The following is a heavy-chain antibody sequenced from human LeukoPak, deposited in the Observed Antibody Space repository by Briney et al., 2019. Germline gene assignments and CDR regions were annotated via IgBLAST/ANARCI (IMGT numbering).Heavy chain of an antibody. CDR2: IKQDGSEK. D-gene: IGHD6-13*01. CDR3: ASHRDSSSWYGVFDY. Sequence: GGSLRLSCAASGFTFSSYWMSWVRQAPGKGLEWVANIKQDGSEKYYVDSVKGRFTISRDNAKNSLYLQMNSLRAEDTAVYYCASHRDSSSWYGVFDYWGQGTLSPSPQ. J-gene: IGHJ4*02. CDR1: GFTFSSYW. V-gene: IGHV3-7*01.